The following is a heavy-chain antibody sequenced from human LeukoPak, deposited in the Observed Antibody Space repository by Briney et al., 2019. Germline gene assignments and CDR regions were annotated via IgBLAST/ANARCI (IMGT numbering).Heavy chain of an antibody. CDR2: INHSGST. Sequence: KPSETLSLTCAVYGGSFSGYYWSWIRQPPGKGLERIGEINHSGSTNYNPSLKSRVTISVDTSKNQFSLKLSSVTAADTAVYYCARGLITVTTSDAFDIWGQGTMVTVSS. D-gene: IGHD4-17*01. V-gene: IGHV4-34*01. CDR3: ARGLITVTTSDAFDI. CDR1: GGSFSGYY. J-gene: IGHJ3*02.